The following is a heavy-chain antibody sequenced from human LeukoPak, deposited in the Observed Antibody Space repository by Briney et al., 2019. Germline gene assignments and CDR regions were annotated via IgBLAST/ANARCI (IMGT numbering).Heavy chain of an antibody. J-gene: IGHJ4*02. CDR3: AKEGRVGATFQPFNA. CDR2: ISGTHGAT. CDR1: GFTFSHYA. V-gene: IGHV3-23*01. D-gene: IGHD1-26*01. Sequence: PGGSLRLSCAASGFTFSHYAMAWVRQAPGKRLQWVSHISGTHGATHYADSVKGRFTISRDNSNNMLFLQMDRLGVEDTAIYYCAKEGRVGATFQPFNAWGQGTLGTVSP.